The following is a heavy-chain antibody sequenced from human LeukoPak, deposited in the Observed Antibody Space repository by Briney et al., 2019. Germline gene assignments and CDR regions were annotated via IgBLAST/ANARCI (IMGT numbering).Heavy chain of an antibody. D-gene: IGHD1-14*01. J-gene: IGHJ3*01. CDR2: INPNGGAT. CDR3: ASFRNRDDFDV. Sequence: ASVKVSCKASGYTXSDSYIHWVRQAPGQGLEWMGWINPNGGATKYAQKFQGRVTMTSDTSISTAYVELSTLRSDDTAMYFCASFRNRDDFDVWGQGTMVTVSS. V-gene: IGHV1-2*02. CDR1: GYTXSDSY.